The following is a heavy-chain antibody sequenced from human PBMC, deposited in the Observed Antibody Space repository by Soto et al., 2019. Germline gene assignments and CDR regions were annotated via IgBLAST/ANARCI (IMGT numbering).Heavy chain of an antibody. V-gene: IGHV6-1*01. D-gene: IGHD3-3*01. CDR2: TYYRSKWYN. CDR1: GDSVSSNSTA. CDR3: ARANITIFGVVTLYYYYYYAMDV. Sequence: RSLTCAISGDSVSSNSTAWNWIRQSPSRGLEWLGRTYYRSKWYNDYAVSVKSRITINPDTSKNQFSLQLNSVTPEDTAVYYCARANITIFGVVTLYYYYYYAMDVWGQGTTVTVSS. J-gene: IGHJ6*02.